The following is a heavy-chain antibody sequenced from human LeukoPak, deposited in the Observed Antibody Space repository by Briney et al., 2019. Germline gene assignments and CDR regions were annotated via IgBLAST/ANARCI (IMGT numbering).Heavy chain of an antibody. CDR1: GGSISSSSYY. V-gene: IGHV4-39*07. Sequence: SETLSLTCTVSGGSISSSSYYWGWIRQPPGKGLEWIGSIDYSGSTYYNPSLKSRVTISVDTSKNQFSLKLRSVTAADTAVYYCARDRGYCSSTSCYWVYFDYWGQGTLVTVSS. D-gene: IGHD2-2*01. J-gene: IGHJ4*02. CDR2: IDYSGST. CDR3: ARDRGYCSSTSCYWVYFDY.